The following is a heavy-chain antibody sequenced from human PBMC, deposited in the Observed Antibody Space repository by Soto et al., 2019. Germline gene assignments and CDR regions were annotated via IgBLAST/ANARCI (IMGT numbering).Heavy chain of an antibody. CDR2: IWYDGSKK. Sequence: QVQLVESGGGVVQPGGSLRLSCVTSGFTLSNVGMHWVRQAPGKGLEWVAAIWYDGSKKNYADSVEGRFTISRDSARNTLYLQMNNLIVEETAGYYCARDEHMIRGVRYCMDFWGKVTPVTVSS. CDR1: GFTLSNVG. J-gene: IGHJ6*04. CDR3: ARDEHMIRGVRYCMDF. D-gene: IGHD3-10*01. V-gene: IGHV3-33*01.